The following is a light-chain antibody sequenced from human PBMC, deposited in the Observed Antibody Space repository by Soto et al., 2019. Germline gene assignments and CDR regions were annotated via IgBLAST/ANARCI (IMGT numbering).Light chain of an antibody. J-gene: IGKJ1*01. CDR2: GAS. CDR3: QQYNKSPRT. Sequence: EIVLTQSPATLSLSPGERATLSCRASQSVRSSLAWYQQQTGQAPRLLIYGASNRDTGIPDRFSGSGSGTDYTLPFGRLEPEDFAVYYCQQYNKSPRTFGQGTKVDIK. V-gene: IGKV3-11*01. CDR1: QSVRSS.